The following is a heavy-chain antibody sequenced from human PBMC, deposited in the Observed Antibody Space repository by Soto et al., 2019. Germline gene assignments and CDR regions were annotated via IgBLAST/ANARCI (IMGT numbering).Heavy chain of an antibody. V-gene: IGHV3-23*01. CDR1: GFTVSSYS. D-gene: IGHD3-3*01. Sequence: GGSLRLSCAASGFTVSSYSMSWVRPAPGKGLEWVSSMSGAGRSSSDANSVKDRFTISRNNPTNTPYRQMTKLRAEDPTINNRAKGPSFGVENIHDYWGQGTLVNVSS. J-gene: IGHJ4*02. CDR2: MSGAGRSS. CDR3: AKGPSFGVENIHDY.